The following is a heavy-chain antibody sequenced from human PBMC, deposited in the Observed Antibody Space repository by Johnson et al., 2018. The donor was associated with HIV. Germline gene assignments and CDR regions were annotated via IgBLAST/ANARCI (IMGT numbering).Heavy chain of an antibody. V-gene: IGHV3-64*01. CDR1: GFIFSSYA. CDR3: ARGAEYFNWLSADGGYAFDI. J-gene: IGHJ3*02. D-gene: IGHD3-9*01. Sequence: VQLVESGGGLVQPGGSLRLSCAASGFIFSSYAMHWVRQAPGKRLEFVSVIRSNGGRTYYANSVKGIFTISRDNSKHTLYLQMGSLRTEDMAVYYCARGAEYFNWLSADGGYAFDIWGQGTMVTVSS. CDR2: IRSNGGRT.